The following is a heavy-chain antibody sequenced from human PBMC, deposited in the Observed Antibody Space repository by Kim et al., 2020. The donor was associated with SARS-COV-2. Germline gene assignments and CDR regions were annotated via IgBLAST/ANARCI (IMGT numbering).Heavy chain of an antibody. V-gene: IGHV3-9*01. CDR3: AKVAGYSSSWPGDY. CDR2: ISWNSGSI. D-gene: IGHD6-13*01. CDR1: GFTFGDYA. Sequence: GGSLRLSCAASGFTFGDYAMHWVRQAPGKGLEWVSGISWNSGSIGYADSVKGRFTISRDNAKNSLYLQMNSLRAEDTALYYCAKVAGYSSSWPGDYWGQGTLVTVSS. J-gene: IGHJ4*02.